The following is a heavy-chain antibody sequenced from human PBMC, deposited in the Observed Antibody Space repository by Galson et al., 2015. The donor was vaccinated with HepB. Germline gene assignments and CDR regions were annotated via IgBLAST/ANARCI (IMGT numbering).Heavy chain of an antibody. D-gene: IGHD3-22*01. V-gene: IGHV3-74*03. CDR2: IDSDERGT. CDR3: GRSRGASGYHSDY. Sequence: SLRLSCAATSGFTFNNYKIHWVRHVPGKGLVWVAYIDSDERGTKYADSVKGRFTISRDNARSTVFLQMNSLRVEDTAVYFCGRSRGASGYHSDYWGQGTLVAVSS. J-gene: IGHJ4*02. CDR1: GFTFNNYK.